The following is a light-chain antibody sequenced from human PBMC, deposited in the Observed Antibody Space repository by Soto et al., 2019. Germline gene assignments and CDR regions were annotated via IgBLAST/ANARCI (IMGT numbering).Light chain of an antibody. CDR2: GAS. CDR3: QQYNHWPPLT. Sequence: EIVMTQSPATLSVSPGERATLSCRASQSVGRNLARYQQKPGQAPRLLIYGASTRATGIPARFSGSGSGTDFTLTISSLQSEDFAIYSCQQYNHWPPLTFGGGTKVEIK. V-gene: IGKV3-15*01. J-gene: IGKJ4*01. CDR1: QSVGRN.